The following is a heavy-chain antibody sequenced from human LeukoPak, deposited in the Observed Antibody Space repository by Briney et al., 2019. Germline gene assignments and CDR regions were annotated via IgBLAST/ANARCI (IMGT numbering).Heavy chain of an antibody. Sequence: GGSVTVSCKASGGTFSSYAISWVRQAPGQGLEWMGGIIPIFGTANYAQKFQGRVTITTDESTSTAYMELSSLRSEDTAVYYCAVGAGYCSSTSCYINYFDYWGQGTLVTVSS. CDR1: GGTFSSYA. D-gene: IGHD2-2*02. J-gene: IGHJ4*02. CDR2: IIPIFGTA. V-gene: IGHV1-69*05. CDR3: AVGAGYCSSTSCYINYFDY.